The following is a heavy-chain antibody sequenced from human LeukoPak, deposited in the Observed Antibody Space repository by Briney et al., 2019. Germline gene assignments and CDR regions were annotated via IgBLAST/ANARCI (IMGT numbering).Heavy chain of an antibody. V-gene: IGHV4-38-2*01. Sequence: SETLSLTCDVSGYSISSGYCWGWIRQPPGKGLEWIGSIYHTGNTYYNPSLKSRVTISVDTSKNQFSLKLSSVTAADTAVYYCARPLSGSFSFNYWGQGTLVTVSS. D-gene: IGHD1-26*01. CDR2: IYHTGNT. CDR1: GYSISSGYC. J-gene: IGHJ4*02. CDR3: ARPLSGSFSFNY.